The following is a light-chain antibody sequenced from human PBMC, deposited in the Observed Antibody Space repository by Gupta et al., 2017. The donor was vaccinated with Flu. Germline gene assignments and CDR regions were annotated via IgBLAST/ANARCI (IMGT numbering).Light chain of an antibody. J-gene: IGKJ1*01. Sequence: DIQMTQSPSSLSASLGDRVTITCRASQSINTSLNWYQQKAGKVPKLLVYAASSWQSGVPSRFSGSGYETDFTLTISSRQPEDFASYYCQQNDSHPQWTFGQGTKVEV. CDR2: AAS. CDR1: QSINTS. CDR3: QQNDSHPQWT. V-gene: IGKV1-39*01.